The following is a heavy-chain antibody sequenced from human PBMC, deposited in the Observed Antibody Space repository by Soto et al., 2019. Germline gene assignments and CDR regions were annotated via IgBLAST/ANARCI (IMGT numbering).Heavy chain of an antibody. CDR3: AREDIPYYYGMDV. V-gene: IGHV3-30-3*01. CDR1: VFTVISYA. Sequence: GCSLGLCCASSVFTVISYAMHWVRKAPGKGLEWVAVISYDGSNKYYADSVKGRFTISRDNSKNTLYLQMNSLRAEDTAVYYCAREDIPYYYGMDVWGQGTTVTVSS. J-gene: IGHJ6*02. CDR2: ISYDGSNK. D-gene: IGHD2-15*01.